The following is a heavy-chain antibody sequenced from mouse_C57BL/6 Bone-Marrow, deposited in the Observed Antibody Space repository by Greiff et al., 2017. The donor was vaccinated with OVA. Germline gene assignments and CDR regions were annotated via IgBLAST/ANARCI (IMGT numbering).Heavy chain of an antibody. CDR3: ATYYYGSFDY. V-gene: IGHV1-63*01. J-gene: IGHJ2*01. Sequence: QVQLKQSGAELVRPGTSVKMSCKASGYTFTNYWIGWAKQRPGHGLEWIGDIYPGGGYTNYNEKFKGKATLTADKSSSTACMQFSSLTSEDSAIYYCATYYYGSFDYWGQGTTLTVSS. CDR1: GYTFTNYW. D-gene: IGHD1-1*01. CDR2: IYPGGGYT.